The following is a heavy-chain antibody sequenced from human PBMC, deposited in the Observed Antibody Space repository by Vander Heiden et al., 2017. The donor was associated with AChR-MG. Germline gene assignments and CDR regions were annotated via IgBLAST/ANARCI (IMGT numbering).Heavy chain of an antibody. Sequence: QVQLVQSGAEVKKPGASVKVSCKASGYTFTSYDINWVRQATGQGLEWMGWMNPNSGNTGYAQKFQGRVTMTRNTSISTAYMELSSLRYEDTAVYYCARVSAGRWGSYRSFDYWGQGTLVTVSS. V-gene: IGHV1-8*01. CDR1: GYTFTSYD. D-gene: IGHD3-16*02. CDR3: ARVSAGRWGSYRSFDY. J-gene: IGHJ4*02. CDR2: MNPNSGNT.